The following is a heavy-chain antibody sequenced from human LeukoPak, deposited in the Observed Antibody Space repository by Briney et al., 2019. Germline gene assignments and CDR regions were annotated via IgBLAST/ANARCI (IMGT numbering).Heavy chain of an antibody. CDR2: ISGSGGST. CDR1: GFTFSSYA. D-gene: IGHD5-18*01. Sequence: GSLRLSCAASGFTFSSYAMSWVRQAPGKGLEWVSAISGSGGSTYYADSVKGRFTISRDNSKNTLYLQMNSLRAEDTAVYYCAKALGASGYSYGQNWFDPWGQGTLVTVSS. J-gene: IGHJ5*02. V-gene: IGHV3-23*01. CDR3: AKALGASGYSYGQNWFDP.